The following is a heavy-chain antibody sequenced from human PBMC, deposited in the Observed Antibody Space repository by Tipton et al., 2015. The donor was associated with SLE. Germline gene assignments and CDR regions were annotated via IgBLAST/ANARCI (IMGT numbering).Heavy chain of an antibody. D-gene: IGHD3-22*01. V-gene: IGHV3-53*05. J-gene: IGHJ4*02. CDR1: GFTVSSNY. Sequence: SLRLSCAASGFTVSSNYMSWVRQAPGKGLEWVSVIYSGGSTYYADSAKGRFTISRDNSKNTLYLQMNSLRAEDTAVYYCAREADYDDSSGFDYWGQGTLVAVSS. CDR2: IYSGGST. CDR3: AREADYDDSSGFDY.